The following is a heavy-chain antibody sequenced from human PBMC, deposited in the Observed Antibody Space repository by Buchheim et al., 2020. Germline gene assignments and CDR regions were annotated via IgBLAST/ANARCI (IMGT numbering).Heavy chain of an antibody. CDR2: INPNRGGT. CDR3: ARVAVAGTWVGWFDP. Sequence: QVQLVQSGAEVKKPGASVKVSCKASGYTFTGYYMHWVRQAPGQGLEWMGWINPNRGGTNYAQKFQGRDTMTRDTSISTAYMELGRLRSDDTAVYFCARVAVAGTWVGWFDPWGQGTL. J-gene: IGHJ5*02. D-gene: IGHD6-19*01. V-gene: IGHV1-2*02. CDR1: GYTFTGYY.